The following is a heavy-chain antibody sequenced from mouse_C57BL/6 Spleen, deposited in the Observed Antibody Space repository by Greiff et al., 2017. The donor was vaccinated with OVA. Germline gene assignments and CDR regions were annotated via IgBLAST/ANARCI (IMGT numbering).Heavy chain of an antibody. J-gene: IGHJ4*01. CDR2: IYPGDGDT. CDR3: ARQAPLGSSYVYYAMDY. V-gene: IGHV1-80*01. Sequence: QVQLQQSGAELVKPGASVKISCKASGYAFSSYWMNWVKQRPGKGLEWIGQIYPGDGDTNYNGKFKGKATLTADKSSSTAYMQLSSLTSEDSAVYFCARQAPLGSSYVYYAMDYWGQGTSVTVSS. CDR1: GYAFSSYW. D-gene: IGHD1-1*01.